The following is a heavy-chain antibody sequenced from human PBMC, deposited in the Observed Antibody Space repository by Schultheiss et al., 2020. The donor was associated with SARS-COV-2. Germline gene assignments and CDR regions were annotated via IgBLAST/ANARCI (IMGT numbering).Heavy chain of an antibody. CDR3: ARDRSGSSLFDS. V-gene: IGHV4-4*02. D-gene: IGHD1-26*01. Sequence: SETLSLTCAVSGGSISSSNWWSWVRQPPGKGLEWIGYIYYSGSTYYNPSLKSRVTISIDTSENQFSLRLSSVTAADTAVYYCARDRSGSSLFDSWGQGTLVTVSS. CDR1: GGSISSSNW. J-gene: IGHJ4*02. CDR2: IYYSGST.